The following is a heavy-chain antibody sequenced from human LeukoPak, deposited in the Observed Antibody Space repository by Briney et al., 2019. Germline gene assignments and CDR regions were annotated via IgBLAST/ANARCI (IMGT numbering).Heavy chain of an antibody. Sequence: SQTLSLTCAISGDSFSSNSAAWNWIRQSPSRGLEWLGRTYYRSKWYNDYAVSVKSRITINPDTSKNQFSLQLNSVTPEDTAVYYCARGHPPLRWPRRDGYNSLFDPWGQGTLVTVSS. CDR1: GDSFSSNSAA. CDR2: TYYRSKWYN. CDR3: ARGHPPLRWPRRDGYNSLFDP. D-gene: IGHD5-24*01. J-gene: IGHJ5*02. V-gene: IGHV6-1*01.